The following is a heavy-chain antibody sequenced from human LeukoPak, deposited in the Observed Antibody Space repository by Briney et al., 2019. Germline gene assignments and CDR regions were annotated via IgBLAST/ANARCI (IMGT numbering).Heavy chain of an antibody. CDR1: GGSISSYY. D-gene: IGHD3-10*01. Sequence: PSETLSLTCTVSGGSISSYYWSWIRQPPGKGLEWIGYIYYSGSTNYNPSLKSRVTISVDMSKNQFSLKLSSVTAADTAVYYCAREGRYYYGSGSYFSFDYWGQGTLVTVSS. V-gene: IGHV4-59*01. CDR3: AREGRYYYGSGSYFSFDY. J-gene: IGHJ4*02. CDR2: IYYSGST.